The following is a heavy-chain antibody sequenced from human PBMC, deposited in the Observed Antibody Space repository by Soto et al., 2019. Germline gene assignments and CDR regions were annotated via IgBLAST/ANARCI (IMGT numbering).Heavy chain of an antibody. CDR2: VHYSWGS. CDR1: GGSISSYH. V-gene: IGHV4-59*08. D-gene: IGHD2-15*01. Sequence: QVLLQESGPGLVKPSETLSLSCTVSGGSISSYHWSWIRQTPGKGLEWIGYVHYSWGSNYNHSPKCRVAISRDTSKSQFSLRLTSVTATNTAVYYCTRQGFWALGGSVDVWGQGTTVPVSS. J-gene: IGHJ6*02. CDR3: TRQGFWALGGSVDV.